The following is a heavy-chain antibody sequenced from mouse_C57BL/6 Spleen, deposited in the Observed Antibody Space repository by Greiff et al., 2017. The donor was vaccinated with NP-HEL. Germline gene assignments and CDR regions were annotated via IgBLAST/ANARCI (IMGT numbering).Heavy chain of an antibody. CDR1: GYTFTSYG. J-gene: IGHJ2*01. Sequence: QVHVKQSGAELARPGASVKLSCKASGYTFTSYGISWVKQRTGQGLEWIGEIYPRSGNTYYNEKFKGKATLTADKSSSTAYMELRSLTSEDSAVYFCARRTAQADYFDYWGQGTTLTVSS. D-gene: IGHD3-2*02. CDR2: IYPRSGNT. V-gene: IGHV1-81*01. CDR3: ARRTAQADYFDY.